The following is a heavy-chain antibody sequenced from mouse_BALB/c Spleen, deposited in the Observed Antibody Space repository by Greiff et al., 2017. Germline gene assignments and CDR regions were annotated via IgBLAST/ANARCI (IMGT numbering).Heavy chain of an antibody. CDR2: IWAGGST. CDR1: GFSLTSYG. D-gene: IGHD1-1*01. Sequence: VQRVESGPGLVAPSQSLSITRTVSGFSLTSYGVHWVRQPPGKGLEWLGVIWAGGSTNYNSALMSRLSISKDNSKSQVFLKMNSLQTDDTAMYYCARDYYYGSSSAWFAYWGQGTLVTVSA. V-gene: IGHV2-9*02. J-gene: IGHJ3*01. CDR3: ARDYYYGSSSAWFAY.